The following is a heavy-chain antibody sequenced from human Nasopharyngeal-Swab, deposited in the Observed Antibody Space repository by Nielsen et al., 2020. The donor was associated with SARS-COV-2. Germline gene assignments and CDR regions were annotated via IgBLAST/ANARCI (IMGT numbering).Heavy chain of an antibody. CDR2: INPNSGGT. V-gene: IGHV1-2*06. CDR1: GYTFTGYY. J-gene: IGHJ6*02. Sequence: ASVKVSCKASGYTFTGYYMHWVRQAPGQGLEWMGRINPNSGGTNYAQKFQGRVTMTRDTSISTAYMELSRLRSDDTAVYHCARSVAGTTHYYYYYGMDVWGQGTTVTVSS. CDR3: ARSVAGTTHYYYYYGMDV. D-gene: IGHD6-19*01.